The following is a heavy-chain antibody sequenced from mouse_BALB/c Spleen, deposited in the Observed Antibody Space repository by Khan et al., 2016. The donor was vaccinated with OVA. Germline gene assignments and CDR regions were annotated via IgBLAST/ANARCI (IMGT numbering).Heavy chain of an antibody. D-gene: IGHD1-1*01. CDR3: ARPFDNGAWLDY. CDR2: IWSGGTT. V-gene: IGHV2-9*02. CDR1: GFSLSNYG. J-gene: IGHJ3*01. Sequence: QVQLKESGPGLVAPSQTLSITCTVSGFSLSNYGVHWVRQPPGKGLEWLGVIWSGGTTNHNSALMSRLTISKDDSKRHVFLTMNSLQTDETAMYYCARPFDNGAWLDYWGQGTLVTVSA.